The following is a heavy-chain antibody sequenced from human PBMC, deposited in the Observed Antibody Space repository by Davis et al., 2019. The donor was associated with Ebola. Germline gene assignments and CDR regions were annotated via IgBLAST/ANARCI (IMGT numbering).Heavy chain of an antibody. CDR1: GFTFSSYA. CDR2: ISGSGSRT. J-gene: IGHJ4*02. V-gene: IGHV3-23*01. CDR3: ARGSNGMWD. Sequence: GESLKISCAASGFTFSSYAMSWVRQAPGKGLEWVSSISGSGSRTYYADSVKGRFTISRDNSKNTLYLQMNSLRDEDTAVYYCARGSNGMWDWGQGTLVTVSS. D-gene: IGHD1-26*01.